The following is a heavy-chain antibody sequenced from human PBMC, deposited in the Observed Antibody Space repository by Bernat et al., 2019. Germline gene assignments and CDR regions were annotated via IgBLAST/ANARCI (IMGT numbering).Heavy chain of an antibody. CDR3: ARSNFRYCSSTSCPSDY. D-gene: IGHD2-2*01. Sequence: EVQLVESGGGLVKPGGSLRLSCAASGFTFSSYSMNWVRQAPGKGLEWVSSISSSSSYIYYADSVKGRFTISRDNAKNSLYLQMNSLRAEDTAVYYCARSNFRYCSSTSCPSDYWGQGTLVTVSS. CDR2: ISSSSSYI. CDR1: GFTFSSYS. J-gene: IGHJ4*02. V-gene: IGHV3-21*01.